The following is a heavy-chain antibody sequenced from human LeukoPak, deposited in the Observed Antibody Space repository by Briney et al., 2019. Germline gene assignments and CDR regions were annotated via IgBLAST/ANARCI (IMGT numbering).Heavy chain of an antibody. CDR1: GFTFDDYG. J-gene: IGHJ4*02. CDR2: IKWNGVST. V-gene: IGHV3-20*04. Sequence: GGSLRLSCAASGFTFDDYGMSWVRQAPGKVLEWVSTIKWNGVSTDYAASVKGRFTISRDNAKNSLYLQMYSLRAEDTAFYYCAREMGDSSGYYYGYWGQGALVTVSS. CDR3: AREMGDSSGYYYGY. D-gene: IGHD3-22*01.